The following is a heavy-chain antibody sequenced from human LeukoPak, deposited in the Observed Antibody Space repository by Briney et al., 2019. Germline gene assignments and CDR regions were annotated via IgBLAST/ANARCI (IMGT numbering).Heavy chain of an antibody. CDR2: ICNDGNDK. Sequence: GGSLRLSCAASGFTFSSYGMHWVRQAPGKGLEWVAFICNDGNDKYYEDSVKGRFTISRDSSKNTLYLQMNSLRAEDTAVYSCAKDSLQYGSGSYYFDYWGQGTLVTVSS. CDR3: AKDSLQYGSGSYYFDY. J-gene: IGHJ4*02. V-gene: IGHV3-30*02. D-gene: IGHD3-10*01. CDR1: GFTFSSYG.